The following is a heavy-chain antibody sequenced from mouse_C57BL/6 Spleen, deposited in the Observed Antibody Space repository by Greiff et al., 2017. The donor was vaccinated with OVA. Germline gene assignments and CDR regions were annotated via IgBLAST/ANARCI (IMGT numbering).Heavy chain of an antibody. Sequence: QVQLQQSGAELVKPGASVKISCKASGYAFSSYWMNWVKQRPGKGLEWIGQIYPGDGDTNYNGKFKGKATLTADKSSSTAYMQLSSLTSEDSAVYFCAYYGSSYRAMDYWGQGTSVTVSS. CDR2: IYPGDGDT. V-gene: IGHV1-80*01. CDR3: AYYGSSYRAMDY. CDR1: GYAFSSYW. D-gene: IGHD1-1*01. J-gene: IGHJ4*01.